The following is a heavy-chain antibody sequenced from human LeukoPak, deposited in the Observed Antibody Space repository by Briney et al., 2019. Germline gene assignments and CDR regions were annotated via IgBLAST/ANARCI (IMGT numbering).Heavy chain of an antibody. CDR2: IRYDGNIQ. D-gene: IGHD3-3*01. Sequence: GGSLRLSCAASGFTFSSYGMLWVRQAPDKGLEWVAFIRYDGNIQFYADSVKGRFTISRDDSKNILYLQMNSLRDEDTALYYCAIHGGGTIRIEAFDVWGQGTMVTISS. CDR1: GFTFSSYG. J-gene: IGHJ3*01. V-gene: IGHV3-30*02. CDR3: AIHGGGTIRIEAFDV.